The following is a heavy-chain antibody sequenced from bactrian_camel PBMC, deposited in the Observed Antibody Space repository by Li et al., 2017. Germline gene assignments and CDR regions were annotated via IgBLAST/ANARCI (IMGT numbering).Heavy chain of an antibody. CDR3: TNRLWSASFDNY. CDR1: EYSDNYCE. CDR2: IRSDGNT. Sequence: QVQLVESGGGSVQAGGSLKLSCAASEYSDNYCEMGWYRQAPGKERELVSRIRSDGNTTYSDSVKGRFTISQDNAKNTLYLQLNSLKTEDTAMYYCTNRLWSASFDNYWGQGTQVTVS. D-gene: IGHD1*01. V-gene: IGHV3S55*01. J-gene: IGHJ4*01.